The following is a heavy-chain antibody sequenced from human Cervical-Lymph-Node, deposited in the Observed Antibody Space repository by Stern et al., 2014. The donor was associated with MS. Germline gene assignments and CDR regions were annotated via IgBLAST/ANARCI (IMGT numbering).Heavy chain of an antibody. CDR1: GGTFSDYA. D-gene: IGHD1-1*01. J-gene: IGHJ6*02. Sequence: VQLVESGAEVKKPGSSVKVSCKASGGTFSDYAISWVRQAPRQGLEWMGGIIPVLGTANYAQKFQGRVTITADESTSTAYMELSSLKDTAVYYCARDSDLGNTGYGMDVWGQGTTVTVSS. CDR3: ARDSDLGNTGYGMDV. V-gene: IGHV1-69*01. CDR2: IIPVLGTA.